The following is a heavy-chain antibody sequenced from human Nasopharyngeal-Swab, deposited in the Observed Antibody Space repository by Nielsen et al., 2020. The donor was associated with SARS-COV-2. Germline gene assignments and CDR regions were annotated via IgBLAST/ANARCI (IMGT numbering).Heavy chain of an antibody. Sequence: GEALKISCAASGLKFSSYAMRWGRQAPGKGLEWVSAISGSGGSTYYADSVKGRFTISRDNSKNTLYLQMNSLRAEDTAVYYCAGDLGGYFDYWGQGTLVTVSS. CDR3: AGDLGGYFDY. D-gene: IGHD3-10*01. CDR2: ISGSGGST. CDR1: GLKFSSYA. J-gene: IGHJ4*02. V-gene: IGHV3-23*01.